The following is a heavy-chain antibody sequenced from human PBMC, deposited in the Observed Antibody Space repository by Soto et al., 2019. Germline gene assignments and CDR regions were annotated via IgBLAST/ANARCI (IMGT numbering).Heavy chain of an antibody. J-gene: IGHJ6*02. D-gene: IGHD5-12*01. CDR2: IIPIFGTA. Sequence: SVKVSCKASGGTFSSYAISWVRQAPGQGLEWMGGIIPIFGTANYAQKFQGRVTIAADESTSTAYMELSSLRSEDTAVYYCARVGGWLQFDSDYYYGMDVWGQGTTVTVSS. CDR3: ARVGGWLQFDSDYYYGMDV. CDR1: GGTFSSYA. V-gene: IGHV1-69*13.